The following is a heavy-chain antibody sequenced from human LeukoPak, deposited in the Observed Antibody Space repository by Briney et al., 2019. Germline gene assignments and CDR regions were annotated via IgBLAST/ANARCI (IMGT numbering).Heavy chain of an antibody. CDR3: ARDPGGSYHRMGYYGMDA. V-gene: IGHV4-61*02. Sequence: SQTLSLTCTVSGGSLRSGRYYWSWIRQPAGKGLDWIGRIYTSGSTNYNPSLKSRVTISVDTSKTQFSLKLSSVTAADTAVYYCARDPGGSYHRMGYYGMDAWGQGTTVTVSS. CDR2: IYTSGST. J-gene: IGHJ6*02. D-gene: IGHD1-26*01. CDR1: GGSLRSGRYY.